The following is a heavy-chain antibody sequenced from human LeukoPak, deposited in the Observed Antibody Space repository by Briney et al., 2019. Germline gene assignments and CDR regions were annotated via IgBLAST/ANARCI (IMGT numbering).Heavy chain of an antibody. V-gene: IGHV4-59*01. J-gene: IGHJ6*02. CDR1: GGSISSYY. CDR2: IYYSGST. D-gene: IGHD3-3*01. CDR3: ARSRTYYDFWSGYSGMDV. Sequence: SETLSLTCTVSGGSISSYYWSWIRQPPGKGLEWIGYIYYSGSTNYNPSLKSRVTISVDTSKNQFSLKLSSVTAADTAVYYCARSRTYYDFWSGYSGMDVWGQGTTVTVSS.